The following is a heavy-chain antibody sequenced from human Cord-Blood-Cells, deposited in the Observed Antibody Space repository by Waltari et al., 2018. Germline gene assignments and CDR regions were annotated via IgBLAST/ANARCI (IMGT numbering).Heavy chain of an antibody. CDR3: AKEPTGYSSSWSFDY. V-gene: IGHV3-30*18. D-gene: IGHD6-13*01. J-gene: IGHJ4*02. CDR1: GLTFSSYG. Sequence: QVQLVESGGGVVQPGRSLRLSCAASGLTFSSYGMHWVRQAPGKGLEWVAVISYDGSNKYYADSVKGRFTISRDNSKNTLYLQMNSLRAEDTAVYYCAKEPTGYSSSWSFDYWGQGTLVTVSS. CDR2: ISYDGSNK.